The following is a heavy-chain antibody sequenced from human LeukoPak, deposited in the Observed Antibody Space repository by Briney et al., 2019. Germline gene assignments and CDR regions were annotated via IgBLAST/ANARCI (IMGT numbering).Heavy chain of an antibody. CDR3: ASRFRRQAAISYYYYMDV. J-gene: IGHJ6*03. CDR1: GGSISSSSYY. CDR2: IYYSGST. D-gene: IGHD2-2*01. V-gene: IGHV4-39*07. Sequence: PSETLSLTCTVSGGSISSSSYYWGWIRQPPGKGLEWIGSIYYSGSTYYNPSLRSRVTISVDTSKNQFSLKLSSVTAAETAVYYCASRFRRQAAISYYYYMDVWGKGTTVTVSS.